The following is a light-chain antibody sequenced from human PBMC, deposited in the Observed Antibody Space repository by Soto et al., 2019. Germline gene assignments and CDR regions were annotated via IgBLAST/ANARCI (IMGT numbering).Light chain of an antibody. CDR2: GAS. V-gene: IGKV3-20*01. J-gene: IGKJ2*01. Sequence: EIVLTQSPGTLSLSPGERATVSCRASQSVSSSYLAWYQQRPGQAPRLLVYGASRRATGIPDRFSGSGSGTDFTLTISRLEPEDFAVYYCQHYGTSPPFTFGQGTKLEIK. CDR3: QHYGTSPPFT. CDR1: QSVSSSY.